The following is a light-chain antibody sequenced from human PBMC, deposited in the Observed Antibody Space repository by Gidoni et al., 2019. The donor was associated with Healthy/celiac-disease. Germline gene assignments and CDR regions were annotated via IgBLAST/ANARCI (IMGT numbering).Light chain of an antibody. V-gene: IGLV1-44*01. CDR3: AAWDDSLNGSWV. J-gene: IGLJ3*02. CDR2: SNN. CDR1: SSTLGSNT. Sequence: QSVLTPPPSASGTPGHRVTISCSGSSSTLGSNTVNWYQQLPGTAPKLLISSNNQRPSGVPDRFSGSKSGTSASLAISGLQSEDEADYYCAAWDDSLNGSWVFGGGTKLTVL.